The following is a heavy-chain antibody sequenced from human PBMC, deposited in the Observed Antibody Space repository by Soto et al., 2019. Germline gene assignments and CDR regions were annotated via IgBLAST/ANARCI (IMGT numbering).Heavy chain of an antibody. CDR2: IYWDDDK. V-gene: IGHV2-5*02. CDR1: GFSLSSIGMG. D-gene: IGHD5-12*01. J-gene: IGHJ4*02. CDR3: ARITRGVYDSGRLWEKFDF. Sequence: QITVKESGLTLVKPTETLTLTCTFSGFSLSSIGMGVGWIRQPPGKALEWLALIYWDDDKRYSPSLSSRLTLTKDHSKNEVELTMTNMDPVDTATYYCARITRGVYDSGRLWEKFDFWGQGTLVTVSS.